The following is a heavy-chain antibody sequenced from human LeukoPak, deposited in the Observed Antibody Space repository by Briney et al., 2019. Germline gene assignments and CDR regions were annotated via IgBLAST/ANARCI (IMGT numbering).Heavy chain of an antibody. D-gene: IGHD4-17*01. CDR1: GFTFSSYW. J-gene: IGHJ2*01. V-gene: IGHV3-7*01. CDR2: IKQDGSEK. Sequence: PGGSLRLSCAASGFTFSSYWMTWVRQAPGKGLEWVANIKQDGSEKYYVDSVKGRFSISRDNAKNSLYLHVNSLGAEDTAVYYCAGTDYGDYDWYFDLWGRGTLVTVSS. CDR3: AGTDYGDYDWYFDL.